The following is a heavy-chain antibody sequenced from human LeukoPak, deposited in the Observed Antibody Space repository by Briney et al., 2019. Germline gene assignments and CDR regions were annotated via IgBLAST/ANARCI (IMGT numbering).Heavy chain of an antibody. CDR1: GFTVSSNY. V-gene: IGHV3-20*01. J-gene: IGHJ3*02. CDR3: ARALSSGSYWGDAFDI. D-gene: IGHD1-26*01. CDR2: INWNGGST. Sequence: GGSLRLSCAASGFTVSSNYMSWVRQAPGKVLEWVSGINWNGGSTGYADSVKGRFTISRDNAKNSLYLQMNSLRAEDTALYHCARALSSGSYWGDAFDIWGQGTMVTVSS.